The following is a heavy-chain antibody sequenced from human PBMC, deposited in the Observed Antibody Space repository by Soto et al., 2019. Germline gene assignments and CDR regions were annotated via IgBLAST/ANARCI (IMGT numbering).Heavy chain of an antibody. J-gene: IGHJ4*02. Sequence: QVQLVESGGGVVQPGRSLRLSCAASGFTFSSYGMHWVRQAPGKGLEWVAVIWYDGSNKYYADSVKGRFTISRDNSKNTLYLKMNSLRAEDTAVYYCARGKKQLDYGRNLHYYFDYWGQGTLVTVSS. CDR2: IWYDGSNK. CDR3: ARGKKQLDYGRNLHYYFDY. CDR1: GFTFSSYG. V-gene: IGHV3-33*01. D-gene: IGHD4-17*01.